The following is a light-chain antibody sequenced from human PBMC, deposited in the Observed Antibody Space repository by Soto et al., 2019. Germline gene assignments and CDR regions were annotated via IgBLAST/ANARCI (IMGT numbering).Light chain of an antibody. Sequence: DIQSTQSPSTLSASVGDRVTITCRASQSISSWLAWYQQKPGKAPKLLIYKASTLESGVPSNFSGRGSGTEFSLTISSLKTEDFATYDCQQYNAYTWTFGLGTKGDIK. CDR1: QSISSW. CDR3: QQYNAYTWT. J-gene: IGKJ1*01. CDR2: KAS. V-gene: IGKV1-5*03.